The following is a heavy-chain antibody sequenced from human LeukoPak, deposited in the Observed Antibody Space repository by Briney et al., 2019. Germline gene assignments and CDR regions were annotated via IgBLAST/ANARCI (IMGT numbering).Heavy chain of an antibody. J-gene: IGHJ4*02. CDR3: ARQITYYYDSSGYYHFDY. D-gene: IGHD3-22*01. V-gene: IGHV4-39*01. CDR2: IYYTGST. CDR1: GVSIDSSSYY. Sequence: SETLSLICTVSGVSIDSSSYYWGWIRQPRGKGLEWIGSIYYTGSTYYNPSLKSRVTISVDTSKNQFSLKLSSVTAADTAVYYCARQITYYYDSSGYYHFDYWGQGTLVTVSS.